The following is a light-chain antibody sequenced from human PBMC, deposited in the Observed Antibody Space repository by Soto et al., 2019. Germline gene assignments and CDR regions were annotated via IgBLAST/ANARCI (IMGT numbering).Light chain of an antibody. J-gene: IGKJ3*01. CDR2: WAS. V-gene: IGKV3-20*01. Sequence: EIVLTQSPGTLSLSPGERATLSCRASESVGSNYLAWYQQKPGQVPKLLIYWASTRESGVPDRFSGSGSGTDFSLTISSLQPEDVAVYYCQQYYSSPFTFGPGTKVDIK. CDR3: QQYYSSPFT. CDR1: ESVGSNY.